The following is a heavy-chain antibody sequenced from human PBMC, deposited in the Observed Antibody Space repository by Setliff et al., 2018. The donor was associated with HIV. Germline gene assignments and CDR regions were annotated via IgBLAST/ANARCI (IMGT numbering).Heavy chain of an antibody. Sequence: SETLSLTCTVSGGSISSYYWSWIRQPPGKGLEWIGYIYTSGSTNYNPSLKSRVTISVDTSKNQFSLKLSSVTAADTAVYYCARAGTYTHYMDVWGKGTTVTVSS. CDR2: IYTSGST. CDR3: ARAGTYTHYMDV. CDR1: GGSISSYY. D-gene: IGHD3-10*01. V-gene: IGHV4-4*08. J-gene: IGHJ6*03.